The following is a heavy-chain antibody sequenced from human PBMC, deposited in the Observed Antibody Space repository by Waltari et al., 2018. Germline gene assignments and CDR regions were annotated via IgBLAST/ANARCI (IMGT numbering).Heavy chain of an antibody. Sequence: QVQLVQSGAEVKKPGCSVKVYCKASGGTFSSYAISWVRQAPGQGLEWMGVIIPIFGTANYAQKFQGRVTITADESTSTAYMELSILRSEDTAVYYCARVREMATIEWFDPWGQGTLVTVSS. J-gene: IGHJ5*02. V-gene: IGHV1-69*12. D-gene: IGHD5-12*01. CDR2: IIPIFGTA. CDR1: GGTFSSYA. CDR3: ARVREMATIEWFDP.